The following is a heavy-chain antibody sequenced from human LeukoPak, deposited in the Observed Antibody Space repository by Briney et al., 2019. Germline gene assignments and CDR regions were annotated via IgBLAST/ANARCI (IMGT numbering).Heavy chain of an antibody. Sequence: PGGSLRLSCAASGFRVGDNFMNWVRQAPGKGLEWVSYISPSSSNIYFADSVKGRFTISRDNAQNSLYLQMNSLRAEDTAVYFCARENAWGYFDFWGRGTLVTVSS. D-gene: IGHD7-27*01. V-gene: IGHV3-48*01. CDR3: ARENAWGYFDF. J-gene: IGHJ4*02. CDR2: ISPSSSNI. CDR1: GFRVGDNF.